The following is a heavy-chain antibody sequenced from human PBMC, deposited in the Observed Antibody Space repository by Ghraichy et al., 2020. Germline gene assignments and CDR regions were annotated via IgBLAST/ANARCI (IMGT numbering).Heavy chain of an antibody. V-gene: IGHV3-33*01. J-gene: IGHJ3*02. CDR3: ARYGHVKDAFDI. Sequence: GGSLRLSCAASGFTFSSYGMHWVRQAPGKGLEWVAVIWYDGSNKYYADSVKGRFTISRDNSKNTLYLQMNSLRAEDTAVYYCARYGHVKDAFDIWGQGTMVTVSS. D-gene: IGHD4-17*01. CDR1: GFTFSSYG. CDR2: IWYDGSNK.